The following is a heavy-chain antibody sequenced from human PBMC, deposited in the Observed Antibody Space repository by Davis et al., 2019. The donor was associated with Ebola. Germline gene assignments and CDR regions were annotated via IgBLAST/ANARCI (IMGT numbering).Heavy chain of an antibody. Sequence: MPSETLSLTCAVYVDSFSGYFWTWIRQPPGKGLEWIGEINHSGSTNYNPSLKSRVTISVDTSKNQFSLKLSSVTAADTAVYYCARGPTFKKNWFDPWGQGTLVTVSS. J-gene: IGHJ5*02. CDR3: ARGPTFKKNWFDP. V-gene: IGHV4-34*01. CDR1: VDSFSGYF. CDR2: INHSGST.